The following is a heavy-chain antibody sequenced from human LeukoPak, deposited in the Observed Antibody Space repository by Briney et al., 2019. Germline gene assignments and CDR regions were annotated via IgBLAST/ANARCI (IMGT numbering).Heavy chain of an antibody. Sequence: SETLSLTCTVSGGLISISTYYWGWIRQPPGKGLEWIGSIYYSGTTHYNPSLKSRVTIAVDTSKNQFSLKLISVTAADTAVYYCASLTTAEAFDIWGQGTMVTVSS. D-gene: IGHD3-22*01. V-gene: IGHV4-39*07. J-gene: IGHJ3*02. CDR2: IYYSGTT. CDR1: GGLISISTYY. CDR3: ASLTTAEAFDI.